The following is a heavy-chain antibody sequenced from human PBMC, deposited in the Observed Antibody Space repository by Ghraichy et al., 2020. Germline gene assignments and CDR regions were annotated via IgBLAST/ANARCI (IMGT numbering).Heavy chain of an antibody. CDR1: GFTFGDYA. D-gene: IGHD2-15*01. J-gene: IGHJ6*04. CDR3: ARDCSGDRCYTEMDV. CDR2: IRSKAYGATI. Sequence: GESLNISCTVSGFTFGDYAMGWVRQAPGKGLEWVGFIRSKAYGATIEYAASVKGRFIISRDDSKSIAYLQMNSLKTEDTAVYYCARDCSGDRCYTEMDVWGKGTTVIVSS. V-gene: IGHV3-49*04.